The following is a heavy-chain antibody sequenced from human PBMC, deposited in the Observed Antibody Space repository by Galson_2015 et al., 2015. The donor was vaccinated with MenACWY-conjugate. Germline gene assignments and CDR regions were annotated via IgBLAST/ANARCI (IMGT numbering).Heavy chain of an antibody. V-gene: IGHV4-59*02. CDR2: IYYSGST. J-gene: IGHJ6*03. CDR1: GGSVSSYY. CDR3: ARGQPYSSSSYYYYYYYMDV. D-gene: IGHD6-6*01. Sequence: ETLSLTCTVSGGSVSSYYWSWIRQPPGKGLEWIGYIYYSGSTNYNPSLKSRVTISVDTSKNQFSLKLSSVTAADTAVYYCARGQPYSSSSYYYYYYYMDVWGKGTTVTVSS.